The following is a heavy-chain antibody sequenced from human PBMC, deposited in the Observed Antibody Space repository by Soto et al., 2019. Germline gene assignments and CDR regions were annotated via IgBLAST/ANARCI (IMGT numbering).Heavy chain of an antibody. J-gene: IGHJ4*02. CDR3: AKDSNKYSSSLRGRYFDY. D-gene: IGHD4-4*01. V-gene: IGHV3-23*01. Sequence: EVQMLESGGGLVQRGGSLRLSCAASGFPFSSYVMSWVRQAPGKGLEWFSGISGGGSNTFYADSGKGRFTISRDNSKNTLLLQMNRLEAEDTAVYYCAKDSNKYSSSLRGRYFDYWCQGIGVTVSS. CDR1: GFPFSSYV. CDR2: ISGGGSNT.